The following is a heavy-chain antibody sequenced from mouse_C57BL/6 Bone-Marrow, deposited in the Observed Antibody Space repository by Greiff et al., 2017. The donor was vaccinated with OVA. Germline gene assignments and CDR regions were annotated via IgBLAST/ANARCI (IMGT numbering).Heavy chain of an antibody. CDR2: IYPGDGDT. CDR1: GYAFSSSW. CDR3: ARHEDGYYASYFDY. Sequence: QLQQSGPELVKPGASVKISCKASGYAFSSSWMNWVKQRPGKGLEWIGRIYPGDGDTNYNGKFKGKATLTADKSSSTAYMHLSSLTSEDSAVYYCARHEDGYYASYFDYWGQGTTLTVSS. J-gene: IGHJ2*01. D-gene: IGHD2-3*01. V-gene: IGHV1-82*01.